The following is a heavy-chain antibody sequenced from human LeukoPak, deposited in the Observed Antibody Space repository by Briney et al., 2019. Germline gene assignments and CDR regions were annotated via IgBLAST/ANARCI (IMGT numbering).Heavy chain of an antibody. D-gene: IGHD2-21*02. V-gene: IGHV3-11*01. Sequence: PGGSLRLSCAASGFTFSDYYMSWIRQAPGKGLEWVSYISSSGSTIYYADSVKGRFTISRDNAKNLLYLQMNSLRAEDTAVYYCASDITYCGGDCYPRGYFQHWGQGTLVTVSS. CDR2: ISSSGSTI. CDR1: GFTFSDYY. CDR3: ASDITYCGGDCYPRGYFQH. J-gene: IGHJ1*01.